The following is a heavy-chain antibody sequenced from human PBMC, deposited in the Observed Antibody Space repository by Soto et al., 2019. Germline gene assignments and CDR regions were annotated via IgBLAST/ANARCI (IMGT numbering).Heavy chain of an antibody. V-gene: IGHV3-74*01. CDR2: IDSYGSRT. CDR1: GFTFSRHW. J-gene: IGHJ6*02. Sequence: EVQLVESGGGLVQPGGSLRLACAASGFTFSRHWMHWVRQAPGKGLVWVSRIDSYGSRTHYAESVKGRFTISRDNAKNTLYLQRNRLRAEDTAVYYCASPVVPAAMGGPYFYGIDVWGQGTTVTVSS. D-gene: IGHD2-2*01. CDR3: ASPVVPAAMGGPYFYGIDV.